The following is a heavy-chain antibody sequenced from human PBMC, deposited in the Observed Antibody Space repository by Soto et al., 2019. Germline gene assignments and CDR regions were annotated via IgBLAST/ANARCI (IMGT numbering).Heavy chain of an antibody. CDR1: GYSFTSYW. Sequence: GESLKISCKGSGYSFTSYWISWVRQMPGKGLEWMGRIDPSDSYTNYSPSFQGHVTISADKSISTAYLQWSSLKASDTAMYYCASHPGGIPAAMPEYYYYYYYGMDVWGQGTTVTVSS. CDR2: IDPSDSYT. CDR3: ASHPGGIPAAMPEYYYYYYYGMDV. J-gene: IGHJ6*02. V-gene: IGHV5-10-1*01. D-gene: IGHD2-2*01.